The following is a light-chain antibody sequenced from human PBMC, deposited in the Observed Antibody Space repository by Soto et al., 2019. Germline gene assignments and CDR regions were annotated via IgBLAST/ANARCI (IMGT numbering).Light chain of an antibody. Sequence: EIVLTQSPATLSLSPGERATLSCRASQSVNSFLAWYQQKPGQAPRLLIYDASNRATGIPARFSGSGSGTDFTLTISSLEPEDFAVYYCQQRSNWPHTFGQGTRLEIK. CDR3: QQRSNWPHT. CDR2: DAS. V-gene: IGKV3-11*01. J-gene: IGKJ5*01. CDR1: QSVNSF.